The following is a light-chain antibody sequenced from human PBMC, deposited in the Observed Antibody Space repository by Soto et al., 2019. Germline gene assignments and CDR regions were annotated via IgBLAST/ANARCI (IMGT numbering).Light chain of an antibody. J-gene: IGKJ5*01. CDR2: AAS. CDR1: QGISSY. CDR3: QQQYSYTFT. Sequence: AIRMTPSPASFSPPPVDCITITCRASQGISSYLDWYQQKPGKAPKLLIYAASTLQRGVPSRFSGSGSGTDFTLTISCLQSEDYATDYCQQQYSYTFTFGQGTPVDIK. V-gene: IGKV1-8*01.